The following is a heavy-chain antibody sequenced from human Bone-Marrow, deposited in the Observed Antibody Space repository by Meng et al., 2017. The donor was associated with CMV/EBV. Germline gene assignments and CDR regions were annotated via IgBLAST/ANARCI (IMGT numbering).Heavy chain of an antibody. V-gene: IGHV3-30*04. CDR1: GFTFSSYA. J-gene: IGHJ6*02. D-gene: IGHD2-2*01. CDR2: ISYDGSNK. Sequence: GGSLRLPCAASGFTFSSYAMHWVRQAPGKGLEWVAVISYDGSNKYYADSVKGRFTISRDNSKNTLYLQMNSLRAEDTAVYYCARPQVIVVPVYGMDVWGQGTTVTVSS. CDR3: ARPQVIVVPVYGMDV.